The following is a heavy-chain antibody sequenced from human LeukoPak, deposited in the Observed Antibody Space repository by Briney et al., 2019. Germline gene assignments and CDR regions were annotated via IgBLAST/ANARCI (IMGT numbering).Heavy chain of an antibody. J-gene: IGHJ4*02. CDR2: IYYSGST. D-gene: IGHD7-27*01. CDR3: ARDNWEWGYFDY. Sequence: SETLSLTCTVSGGSISSYYWSWIRQPPGKGLEWIGYIYYSGSTNYNPSLKSRVTISVDTSKNQFSLKLSSVTAADTAVYYCARDNWEWGYFDYWGQGTLVTVSS. CDR1: GGSISSYY. V-gene: IGHV4-59*01.